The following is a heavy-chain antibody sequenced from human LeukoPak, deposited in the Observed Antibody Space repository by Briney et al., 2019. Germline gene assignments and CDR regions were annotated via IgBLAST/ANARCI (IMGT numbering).Heavy chain of an antibody. Sequence: GGSLRLSCAASGFTFSSYSMNWVRRAPGKGLEWVSSISSSSSYIYYADSVKGRFTISRDNAKNSLYLQMNSLRAEDTAVYYCARATTTFYYYYYGMDVWGQGTTVTVSS. D-gene: IGHD4-11*01. J-gene: IGHJ6*02. CDR3: ARATTTFYYYYYGMDV. CDR1: GFTFSSYS. V-gene: IGHV3-21*01. CDR2: ISSSSSYI.